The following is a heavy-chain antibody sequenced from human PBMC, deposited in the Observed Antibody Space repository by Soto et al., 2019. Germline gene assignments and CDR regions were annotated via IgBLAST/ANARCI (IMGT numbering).Heavy chain of an antibody. D-gene: IGHD2-21*02. CDR2: IHHSRGP. J-gene: IGHJ4*02. CDR3: ARGGDWQFDY. V-gene: IGHV4-4*01. CDR1: GDSVSSDRW. Sequence: QVQLQESGPGLVKPSGTLSLTCAVSGDSVSSDRWWTWVRQPPGKGLEWIGEIHHSRGPNYKPHLKSRSTSTVEKSQKRFSVQLNYMTGAATGIFCCARGGDWQFDYWGQR.